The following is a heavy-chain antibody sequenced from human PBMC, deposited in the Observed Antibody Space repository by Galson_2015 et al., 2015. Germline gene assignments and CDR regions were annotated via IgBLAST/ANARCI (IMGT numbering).Heavy chain of an antibody. V-gene: IGHV3-30*01. Sequence: SLRLSCAASGFTFTTYAMHWVRQAPGKGLEWLAFISYDGGDKFYADSVKGRFSISRDDDENTLFLQLNGLTVEDTAVYSCARASRTGYFYHYMDAWGRGTTVTVSS. CDR2: ISYDGGDK. J-gene: IGHJ6*03. CDR1: GFTFTTYA. CDR3: ARASRTGYFYHYMDA. D-gene: IGHD2-2*01.